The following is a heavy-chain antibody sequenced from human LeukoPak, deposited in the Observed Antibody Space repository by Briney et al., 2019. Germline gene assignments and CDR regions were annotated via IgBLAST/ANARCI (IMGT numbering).Heavy chain of an antibody. Sequence: GGTLRLSCAASGFTFSSYGMSWVRQASGKGLEWVSAISGSGGSTYYADSVKGRFTISRDNSKNTLYLQMNSLRAEDTAVYYCAKRATGSGSYYFDYWGQGTLVTVSS. CDR1: GFTFSSYG. CDR3: AKRATGSGSYYFDY. J-gene: IGHJ4*02. D-gene: IGHD3-10*01. CDR2: ISGSGGST. V-gene: IGHV3-23*01.